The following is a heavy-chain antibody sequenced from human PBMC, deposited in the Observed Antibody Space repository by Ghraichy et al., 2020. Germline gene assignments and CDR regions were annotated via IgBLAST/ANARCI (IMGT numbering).Heavy chain of an antibody. D-gene: IGHD2-15*01. Sequence: SETLSLTCAVYGGSFSGYYWSWIRQPPGKGLEWIGEINHSGSTNYNPSLKSRVTISVDTSKNQFSLKLSSVTAADTAVYYCARGRIYCSGGSCYLPLTFDYWGQGTLVTVSS. CDR1: GGSFSGYY. CDR3: ARGRIYCSGGSCYLPLTFDY. J-gene: IGHJ4*02. V-gene: IGHV4-34*01. CDR2: INHSGST.